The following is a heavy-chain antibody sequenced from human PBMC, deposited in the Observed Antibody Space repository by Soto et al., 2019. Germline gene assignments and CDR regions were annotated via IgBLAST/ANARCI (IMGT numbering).Heavy chain of an antibody. V-gene: IGHV3-30*18. CDR2: ISYDGSNK. Sequence: GGSLRLSCAASGFTFSSYSMNWVRQAPGKGLEWVAVISYDGSNKYYADSVKGRFTISRDNSKNTLYLQMNSLRAEDTAVYYCAKDSEHYDFWSGLRAYYFDYWGQGTLVTVSS. CDR3: AKDSEHYDFWSGLRAYYFDY. D-gene: IGHD3-3*01. CDR1: GFTFSSYS. J-gene: IGHJ4*02.